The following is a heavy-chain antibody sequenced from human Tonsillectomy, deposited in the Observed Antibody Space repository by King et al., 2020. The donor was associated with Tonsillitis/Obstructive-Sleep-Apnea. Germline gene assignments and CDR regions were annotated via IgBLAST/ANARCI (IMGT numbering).Heavy chain of an antibody. D-gene: IGHD2-2*01. CDR1: EFTFSNYA. V-gene: IGHV3-23*04. CDR2: ISGSGSVT. Sequence: VQLVESGGGLVQPGGSLRLSCAASEFTFSNYAMGWVRQAPGKGLEWVSAISGSGSVTYYADSVQSRFTSSRDNSKDTLSLQMNSRRVEDTAVYYCASHAVPLVGWFDSWGQGTLVTVSS. J-gene: IGHJ5*01. CDR3: ASHAVPLVGWFDS.